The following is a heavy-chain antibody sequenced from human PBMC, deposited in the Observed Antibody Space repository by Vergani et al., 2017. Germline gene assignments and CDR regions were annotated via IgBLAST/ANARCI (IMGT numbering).Heavy chain of an antibody. Sequence: QVQLVQSGAEVKKPGSSVKVSCKASGGTFSSYAISWVRQAPGQGLEWMGRIIPILGIANYAQKFQGRVTLTADKSTSTAYMALSSLRSEDTAVYYWASVYCGGDCHYDYWGQGTLVTVSS. D-gene: IGHD2-21*01. CDR3: ASVYCGGDCHYDY. CDR2: IIPILGIA. J-gene: IGHJ4*02. V-gene: IGHV1-69*04. CDR1: GGTFSSYA.